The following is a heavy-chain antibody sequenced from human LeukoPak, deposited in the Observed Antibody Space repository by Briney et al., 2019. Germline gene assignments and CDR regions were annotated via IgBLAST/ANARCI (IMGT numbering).Heavy chain of an antibody. CDR1: GFMFSSRA. D-gene: IGHD3-22*01. CDR2: ISDTGDTT. Sequence: GGSLRLSCAASGFMFSSRALSWVRQAPGKGLEWVSFISDTGDTTHYADSVKGRFTISRDNSKNTLYLQMNSLRAEDTAVYYCAKDSRFDYYDSSGYYYLHDYWGQGTLVTVSS. V-gene: IGHV3-23*01. CDR3: AKDSRFDYYDSSGYYYLHDY. J-gene: IGHJ4*02.